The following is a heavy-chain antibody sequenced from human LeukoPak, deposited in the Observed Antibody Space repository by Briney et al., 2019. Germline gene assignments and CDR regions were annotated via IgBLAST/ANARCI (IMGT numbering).Heavy chain of an antibody. J-gene: IGHJ4*02. CDR1: GFTFSSYA. V-gene: IGHV3-23*01. CDR3: AKDASLRFFDY. D-gene: IGHD5/OR15-5a*01. Sequence: QPGGSPRLSCAASGFTFSSYAMSWVRQAPGKGLEWVSGISGRGGITYYADSVNGRFSISRDNSKSTLFLQMNSLRAEDTAVYYCAKDASLRFFDYWGQGALVTVS. CDR2: ISGRGGIT.